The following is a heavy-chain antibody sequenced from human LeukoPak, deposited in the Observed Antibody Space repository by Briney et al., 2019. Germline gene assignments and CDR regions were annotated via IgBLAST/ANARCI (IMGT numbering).Heavy chain of an antibody. Sequence: PGRSLRLSCATSGFTFGSSSMHWVRQAPGKGLEWVSTISRDGTNKNYGDSVKGRFTISRDNSKNTLYVQMNNLRVEDTAVYFCAKDTPPPNSGYYHYWGQGTLVTVSS. CDR3: AKDTPPPNSGYYHY. J-gene: IGHJ4*02. CDR1: GFTFGSSS. D-gene: IGHD2/OR15-2a*01. CDR2: ISRDGTNK. V-gene: IGHV3-30*18.